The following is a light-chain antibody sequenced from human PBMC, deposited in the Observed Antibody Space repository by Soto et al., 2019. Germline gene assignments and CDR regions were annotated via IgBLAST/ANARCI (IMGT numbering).Light chain of an antibody. Sequence: DIQMTQSPSSLSASVGDRVTITCRASQGISSYLAWYQQKPGKAPKLLIYAASTLQSGVPSRFSGSGSGTDFTLTISSLQPEDSATYYCQQSYSIPVTFGQGTKVDIK. CDR1: QGISSY. V-gene: IGKV1-39*01. CDR3: QQSYSIPVT. J-gene: IGKJ2*01. CDR2: AAS.